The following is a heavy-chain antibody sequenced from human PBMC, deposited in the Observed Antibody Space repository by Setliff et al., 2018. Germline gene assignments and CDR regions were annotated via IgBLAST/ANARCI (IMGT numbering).Heavy chain of an antibody. J-gene: IGHJ4*01. Sequence: KLSETLSLTCTVSGGGSINNYYWSWVRQSPGKGLEWIGFVHFGGNTKYNPSLGSRITMSVDTSKNQFSLKLSSVTAADTAVYYCARDQYTSGWYGPPESYFDCWGLGILVTVS. CDR3: ARDQYTSGWYGPPESYFDC. CDR2: VHFGGNT. D-gene: IGHD6-19*01. CDR1: GGGSINNYY. V-gene: IGHV4-59*01.